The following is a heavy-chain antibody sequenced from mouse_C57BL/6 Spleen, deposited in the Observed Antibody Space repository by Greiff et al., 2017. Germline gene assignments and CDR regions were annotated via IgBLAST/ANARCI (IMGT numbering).Heavy chain of an antibody. J-gene: IGHJ1*03. Sequence: ESGPGLVKPSQSLSLTCSVTGYSITSGYYWNWIRQFPGNKLEWMGYISYDGSNNYNPSLKNRISITRDTSTNQFFLKLNSVTTEDTATYYCARAGYYGYFDVWGTGTTVTVSS. CDR3: ARAGYYGYFDV. CDR2: ISYDGSN. D-gene: IGHD2-2*01. CDR1: GYSITSGYY. V-gene: IGHV3-6*01.